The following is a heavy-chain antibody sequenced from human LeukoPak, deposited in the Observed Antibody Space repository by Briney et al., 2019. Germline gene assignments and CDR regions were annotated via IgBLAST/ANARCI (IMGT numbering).Heavy chain of an antibody. CDR3: ARDPRALRFLEWSPGYYYYYMDV. J-gene: IGHJ6*03. CDR1: GYTFTSYG. CDR2: ISAYNGNT. Sequence: ASVKVSCKASGYTFTSYGISWVRQAPGQGLEWMGWISAYNGNTHYAQKLQGRVTMTTDTSTSTAYMELRSLRSDDTAVYYCARDPRALRFLEWSPGYYYYYMDVWGKGTTVTVSS. D-gene: IGHD3-3*01. V-gene: IGHV1-18*01.